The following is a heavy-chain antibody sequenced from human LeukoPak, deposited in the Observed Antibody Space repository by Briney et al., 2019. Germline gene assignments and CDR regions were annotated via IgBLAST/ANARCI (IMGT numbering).Heavy chain of an antibody. CDR3: ARVAAREGHFDY. J-gene: IGHJ4*02. V-gene: IGHV1-46*01. CDR2: INPSGGST. D-gene: IGHD6-25*01. CDR1: GYTFTSYD. Sequence: ASVKVSCKASGYTFTSYDINWVRQAPGQGLEWMGIINPSGGSTSYAQKFQGRVTMTRDTSTSTVYMELSSLRSEDTAVYYCARVAAREGHFDYWGQGTLVTVSS.